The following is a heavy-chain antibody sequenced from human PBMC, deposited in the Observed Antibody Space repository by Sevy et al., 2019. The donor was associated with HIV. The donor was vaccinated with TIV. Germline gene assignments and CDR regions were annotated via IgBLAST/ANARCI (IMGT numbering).Heavy chain of an antibody. CDR3: AKDRYGDTAFGDY. Sequence: GGPLRLSCAASGFTFSNYAMHWVRQAPGKGLEWVAFISYDGRNKYYADSVEGRFTISRDSSKSTLYLQMNSLRAEDTAVYFCAKDRYGDTAFGDYWGQGSLVTVSS. D-gene: IGHD4-17*01. CDR1: GFTFSNYA. J-gene: IGHJ4*02. V-gene: IGHV3-30*04. CDR2: ISYDGRNK.